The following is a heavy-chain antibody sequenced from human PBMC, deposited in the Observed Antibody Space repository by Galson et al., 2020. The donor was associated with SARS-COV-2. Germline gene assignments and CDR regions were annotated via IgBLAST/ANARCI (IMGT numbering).Heavy chain of an antibody. Sequence: GGSLRLSCEASGFTFKHAWMSWVRQAPGKGLEWVGRIKSKTSGGTTDYAAPVKGRFTISRDDSKNTLFLQMNSLKTEDTAVYYCAHRDSNSAFAVWGQGTMVTVSS. CDR3: AHRDSNSAFAV. CDR1: GFTFKHAW. CDR2: IKSKTSGGTT. D-gene: IGHD2-15*01. V-gene: IGHV3-15*01. J-gene: IGHJ3*01.